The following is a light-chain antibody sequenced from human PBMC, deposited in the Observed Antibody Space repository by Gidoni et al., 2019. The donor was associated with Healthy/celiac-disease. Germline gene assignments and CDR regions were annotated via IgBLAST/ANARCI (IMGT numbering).Light chain of an antibody. CDR2: AAS. Sequence: DIQMTQSPSSLFASVGDRVAISCRASESIGTYLTWYQQKPGKAPELLISAASSLQAGVPSRFSGSGSGTDFTLTISSLQPEDFASYYCQQSYSPPMYTFGQGTKLEIK. V-gene: IGKV1-39*01. CDR1: ESIGTY. J-gene: IGKJ2*01. CDR3: QQSYSPPMYT.